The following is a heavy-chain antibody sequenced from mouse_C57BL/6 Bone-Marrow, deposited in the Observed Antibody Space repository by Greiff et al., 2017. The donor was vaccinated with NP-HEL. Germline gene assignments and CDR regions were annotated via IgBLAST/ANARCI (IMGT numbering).Heavy chain of an antibody. V-gene: IGHV3-1*01. Sequence: EVMLVESGPGMVKPSQSLSLTCTVTGYSITSGYDWHWIRHFPGNKLEWMGYISYSGSTNYNPSLKSRISITHDTSKNHFFLKLNSVTTEDTATYYCARDGYYAFAYWGQGTLVTVSA. CDR2: ISYSGST. CDR1: GYSITSGYD. J-gene: IGHJ3*01. CDR3: ARDGYYAFAY. D-gene: IGHD2-3*01.